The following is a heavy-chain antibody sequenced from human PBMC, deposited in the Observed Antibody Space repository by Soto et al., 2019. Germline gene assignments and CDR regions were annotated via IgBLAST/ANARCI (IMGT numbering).Heavy chain of an antibody. CDR1: GFTFSRYA. CDR3: ATGTTVVTVALDY. D-gene: IGHD4-17*01. CDR2: ISGSSARI. V-gene: IGHV3-48*02. Sequence: GGSLRLSCAASGFTFSRYAMNWVRQAPGKGLEWISYISGSSARIEYADSVKGRFTISRDNAKQSLYLQMNSLRDEDTAVYYCATGTTVVTVALDYWGQGTLVTVSS. J-gene: IGHJ4*02.